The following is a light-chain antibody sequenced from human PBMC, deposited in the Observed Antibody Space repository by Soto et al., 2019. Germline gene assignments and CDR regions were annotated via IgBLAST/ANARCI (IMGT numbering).Light chain of an antibody. CDR2: RAS. Sequence: DIQMTQSPSTLSTSVGDRVTISCRASQSISSWLAWYQQKPGEAPNLLIYRASSLQSGVPSRFSGSGSGTEFTLTISSLQPDDFATYYCQQDSRHSWTFGQGTKVEFK. V-gene: IGKV1-5*03. CDR1: QSISSW. J-gene: IGKJ1*01. CDR3: QQDSRHSWT.